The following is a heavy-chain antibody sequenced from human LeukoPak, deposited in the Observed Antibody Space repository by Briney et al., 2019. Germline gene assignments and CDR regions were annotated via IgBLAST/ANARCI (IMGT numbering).Heavy chain of an antibody. Sequence: GGSPRLSCAASGFTFSSYAMSWVRQAPGKGLEWVSAISGSGGSTYYADSVKGRFTISRDNSKNTLYLQMNSLRAEDTAVYYCAKDGVGFGEPFDYWGQGTLVTVSS. J-gene: IGHJ4*02. CDR2: ISGSGGST. D-gene: IGHD3-10*01. CDR1: GFTFSSYA. V-gene: IGHV3-23*01. CDR3: AKDGVGFGEPFDY.